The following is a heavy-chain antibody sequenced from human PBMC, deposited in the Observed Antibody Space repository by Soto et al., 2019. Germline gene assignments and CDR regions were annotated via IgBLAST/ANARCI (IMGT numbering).Heavy chain of an antibody. CDR1: GFTFSSYA. Sequence: GGSLRLSCAASGFTFSSYAMSWVRQAPGKGLEWVSAISGSGGSTYYADSVKGRFTISRDNSKNTLYLQMNSLRAEDTAVYYCANHGYSSGFHDYWGQGTLVTVSS. V-gene: IGHV3-23*01. CDR2: ISGSGGST. CDR3: ANHGYSSGFHDY. J-gene: IGHJ4*02. D-gene: IGHD6-19*01.